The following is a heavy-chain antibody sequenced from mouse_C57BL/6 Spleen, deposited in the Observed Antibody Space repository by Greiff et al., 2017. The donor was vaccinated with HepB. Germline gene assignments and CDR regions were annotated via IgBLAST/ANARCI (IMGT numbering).Heavy chain of an antibody. Sequence: VQLKESGPELVKPGASVKIPCKASGYTFTDYNMDWVKQSHGKSLEWIGDINPNNGGTIYNQKFKGKATLTVDKSSSTAYMELRSLTSEDTAVYYCARSLHYYGSSYNWYFDVWGTGTTVTVSS. V-gene: IGHV1-18*01. CDR2: INPNNGGT. D-gene: IGHD1-1*01. CDR1: GYTFTDYN. CDR3: ARSLHYYGSSYNWYFDV. J-gene: IGHJ1*03.